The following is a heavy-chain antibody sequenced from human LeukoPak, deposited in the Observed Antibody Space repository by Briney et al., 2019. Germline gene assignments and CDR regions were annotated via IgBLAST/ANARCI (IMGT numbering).Heavy chain of an antibody. V-gene: IGHV3-7*02. CDR3: ARLDGPFDY. J-gene: IGHJ4*02. Sequence: PGGSLRLSCAASGFTFTTNWMSWVRQTPGKGLEWVANIKEDGSKIYYVDSVRGRFTISRDNAKNSLYLQMNSLRAEDTAVYYCARLDGPFDYWGQGTLVTVSS. CDR1: GFTFTTNW. D-gene: IGHD3/OR15-3a*01. CDR2: IKEDGSKI.